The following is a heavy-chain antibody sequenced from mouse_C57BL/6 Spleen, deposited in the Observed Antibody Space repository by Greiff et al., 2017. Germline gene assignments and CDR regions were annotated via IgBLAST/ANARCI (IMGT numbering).Heavy chain of an antibody. Sequence: QVQLQQSGAELVRPGTSVKVSCKASGYAFTNYLIEWVKQRPGQGLEWIGVINPGSGGTNYNEKFKGKATLTADKSSSTAYRQLSSLTSEVSAVYFCARSAQANAMDYWGQGTSVTVSS. CDR2: INPGSGGT. D-gene: IGHD3-2*02. V-gene: IGHV1-54*01. J-gene: IGHJ4*01. CDR1: GYAFTNYL. CDR3: ARSAQANAMDY.